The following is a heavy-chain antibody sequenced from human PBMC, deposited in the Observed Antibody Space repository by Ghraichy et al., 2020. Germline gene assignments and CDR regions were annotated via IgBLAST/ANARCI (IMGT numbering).Heavy chain of an antibody. D-gene: IGHD5-18*01. CDR1: GFTFNIYT. CDR3: ARGDTAMVTPPY. CDR2: ISPSSTYI. J-gene: IGHJ4*02. Sequence: GGSLRLSCAASGFTFNIYTMDWVRQAPGKGLEWVSSISPSSTYIHYADSVKGRFTISRDNAKNSLYLQMNSLRGEDTAVYYCARGDTAMVTPPYWGQGTLVTVSS. V-gene: IGHV3-21*01.